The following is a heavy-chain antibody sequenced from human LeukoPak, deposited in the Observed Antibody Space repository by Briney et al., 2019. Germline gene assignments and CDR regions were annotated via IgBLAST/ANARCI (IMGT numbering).Heavy chain of an antibody. Sequence: SETLSLTCTVSGGSISSSSYYWGWIRQPPGKGLEWIGSIYYSGSTYNNPSLKSRVTISVDTSKNQFSLKLSSVTAADTAVYYCARCYSSGWADYWGQGTLVTVSS. CDR1: GGSISSSSYY. D-gene: IGHD6-19*01. CDR3: ARCYSSGWADY. V-gene: IGHV4-39*07. CDR2: IYYSGST. J-gene: IGHJ4*02.